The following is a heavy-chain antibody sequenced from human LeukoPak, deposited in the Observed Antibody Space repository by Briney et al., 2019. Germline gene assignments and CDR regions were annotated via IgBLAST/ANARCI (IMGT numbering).Heavy chain of an antibody. D-gene: IGHD3-10*01. CDR3: ARSIMVRGGYNWFDP. CDR1: GGSISSYY. V-gene: IGHV4-59*08. CDR2: IYYSGST. J-gene: IGHJ5*02. Sequence: SETLSLTYTVSGGSISSYYWSWIRQPPGKGLEWIGYIYYSGSTNYNPSLKSRVTISVDTSKNQFSLKLSSVTAADTAVYYCARSIMVRGGYNWFDPWGQGTLVTVSS.